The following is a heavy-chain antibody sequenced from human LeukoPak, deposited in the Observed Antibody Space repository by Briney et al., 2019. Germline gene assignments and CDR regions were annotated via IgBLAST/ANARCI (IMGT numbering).Heavy chain of an antibody. V-gene: IGHV3-21*04. J-gene: IGHJ6*02. CDR2: ISSSSSYV. CDR1: GFTFSSYS. Sequence: GGSLRLSCAASGFTFSSYSMNWVRQAPGKGLEWVSSISSSSSYVYYADSVKGRFTISRDNAKNSLYLQMNSLRAEDTAVYYCSKRRSRGTYSDVYYGMDVWGQGTTVTVSS. CDR3: SKRRSRGTYSDVYYGMDV. D-gene: IGHD2-21*01.